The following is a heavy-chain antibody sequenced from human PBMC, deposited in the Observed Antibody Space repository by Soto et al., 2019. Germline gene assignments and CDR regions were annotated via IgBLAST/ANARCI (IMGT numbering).Heavy chain of an antibody. CDR1: GGSISSGGYY. J-gene: IGHJ5*02. V-gene: IGHV4-31*03. D-gene: IGHD3-22*01. CDR3: ARTSTYYYDSSGSPGPNWFDP. CDR2: IYYSGST. Sequence: TMSLTCTVSGGSISSGGYYWSCIRQHPGKGMEWIWYIYYSGSTYYTPSLKSRVTISVDTSKNKFSLTLSSVTAADTAVYYCARTSTYYYDSSGSPGPNWFDPWGQGTLVTVSS.